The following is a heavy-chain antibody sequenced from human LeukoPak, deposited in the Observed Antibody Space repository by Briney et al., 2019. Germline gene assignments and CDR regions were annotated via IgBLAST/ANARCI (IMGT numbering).Heavy chain of an antibody. D-gene: IGHD1-26*01. V-gene: IGHV1-2*02. CDR1: GYTFTGYY. J-gene: IGHJ3*02. Sequence: ASVKVSCKASGYTFTGYYMHWVRQAPGQGLEWMGWINPNSGGTNYAQKFDGRVTMTRKTSISTAYMEMSRLRSDDTAVYYCARESLRPRIVGATSRGAFDIWGQGTMVTVSS. CDR2: INPNSGGT. CDR3: ARESLRPRIVGATSRGAFDI.